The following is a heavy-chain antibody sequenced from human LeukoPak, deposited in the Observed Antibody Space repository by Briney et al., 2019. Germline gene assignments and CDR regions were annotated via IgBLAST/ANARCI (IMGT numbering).Heavy chain of an antibody. Sequence: GGSLRLSCAASGFTFSGYGMHWVRQAPGKGLEWVAFIRYDGSNKYYADSVKGRFTISRDNSKNTLYLQMNSLRAEDTAVYYCAKHSDFWSGAIDYWGQGTLVTVSS. V-gene: IGHV3-30*02. D-gene: IGHD3-3*01. CDR2: IRYDGSNK. J-gene: IGHJ4*02. CDR3: AKHSDFWSGAIDY. CDR1: GFTFSGYG.